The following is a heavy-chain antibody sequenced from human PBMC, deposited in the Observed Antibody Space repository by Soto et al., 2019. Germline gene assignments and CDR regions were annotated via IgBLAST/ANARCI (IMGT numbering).Heavy chain of an antibody. CDR1: DGSVNTGNYY. J-gene: IGHJ4*02. CDR2: IYYIGTT. CDR3: AREEKQLSRYGGDFDY. V-gene: IGHV4-61*01. D-gene: IGHD3-16*01. Sequence: QVQLQESGPGLVKPSETLSLTCSVSDGSVNTGNYYWSWIRQPPGKGLEWIGHIYYIGTTNYNPSLKCRVTISVDTSKNQFSLQVTSVTAADTAVYFCAREEKQLSRYGGDFDYWGQGSLVTVSS.